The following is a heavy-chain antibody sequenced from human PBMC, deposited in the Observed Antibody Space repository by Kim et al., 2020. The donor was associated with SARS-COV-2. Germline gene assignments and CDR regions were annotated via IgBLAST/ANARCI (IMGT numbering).Heavy chain of an antibody. CDR2: ISYDGSNK. D-gene: IGHD3-10*01. CDR3: AKCPTRLLWFGELGDY. CDR1: GFTFSSYG. V-gene: IGHV3-30*18. J-gene: IGHJ4*02. Sequence: GGSLRLSCAASGFTFSSYGMHWVRQAPGKGLEWVAVISYDGSNKYYADSVKGRFTISRDNSKNTLYLQMNSLRAEDTAVYYCAKCPTRLLWFGELGDYWGQGTLVTVSS.